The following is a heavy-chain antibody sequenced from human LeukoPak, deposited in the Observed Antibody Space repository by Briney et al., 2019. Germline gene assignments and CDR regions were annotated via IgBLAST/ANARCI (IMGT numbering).Heavy chain of an antibody. V-gene: IGHV3-7*01. J-gene: IGHJ4*02. CDR1: GFSISSHW. CDR3: ARGGYHAYYLDY. CDR2: LKEDVSAR. Sequence: GGSLRLSCVASGFSISSHWMSWVRQAPGKGLEWVASLKEDVSARNLVDSVKGRFTISTDNAKNSLYLQMNSLRVEDTAVYYCARGGYHAYYLDYWGQGSLVTVSS. D-gene: IGHD5-18*01.